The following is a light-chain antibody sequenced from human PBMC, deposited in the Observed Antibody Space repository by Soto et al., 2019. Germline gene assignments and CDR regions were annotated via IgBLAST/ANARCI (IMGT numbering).Light chain of an antibody. CDR3: QQYDSSPLT. CDR1: QSVSSSY. V-gene: IGKV3-20*01. CDR2: GAS. J-gene: IGKJ4*01. Sequence: EIVLTQSPGTLSLSPGERATLSCRASQSVSSSYLAWYQQKPGQAPRLLIYGASIRATVTPDRFSGSGSGTDFTLTISRLEPEDFAVYYCQQYDSSPLTFGGGTKVEIK.